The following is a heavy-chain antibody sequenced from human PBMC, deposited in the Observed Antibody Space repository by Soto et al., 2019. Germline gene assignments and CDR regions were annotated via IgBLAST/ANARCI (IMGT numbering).Heavy chain of an antibody. J-gene: IGHJ5*02. V-gene: IGHV3-23*01. Sequence: GGSLRLSCAASGFSFSNYAMSWVRQAPGKGLEWVSGISDGGGSIYHADSVKGRFTISRDNSKSTVYLQMNNLRAEDSAIYYCARELPPDLWGQGTLVTVSS. CDR3: ARELPPDL. D-gene: IGHD1-7*01. CDR2: ISDGGGSI. CDR1: GFSFSNYA.